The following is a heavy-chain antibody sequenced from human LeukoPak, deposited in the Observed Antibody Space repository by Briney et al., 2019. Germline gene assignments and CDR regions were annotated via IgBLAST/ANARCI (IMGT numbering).Heavy chain of an antibody. CDR3: AGALILNCSGGSCYSGAAFDI. D-gene: IGHD2-15*01. J-gene: IGHJ3*02. V-gene: IGHV4-59*11. CDR2: IYYSGST. Sequence: PSETLSLACTVSGGSISSHYWSWIRQPPGKGLEWIGYIYYSGSTNYNPSLKSRVTISVDTSKNQFSLKLSSVTAADTAVYYCAGALILNCSGGSCYSGAAFDIWGQGTMVTVSS. CDR1: GGSISSHY.